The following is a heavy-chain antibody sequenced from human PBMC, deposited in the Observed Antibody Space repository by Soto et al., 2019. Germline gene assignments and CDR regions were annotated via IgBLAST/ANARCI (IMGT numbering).Heavy chain of an antibody. CDR1: GFTFSDYY. CDR2: ISSSGSTI. J-gene: IGHJ3*02. V-gene: IGHV3-11*01. CDR3: ARGIVVVPAAPDAFDI. Sequence: GGSLRLSCAASGFTFSDYYMSWIRQAPGKGLEWVSYISSSGSTIYYADSVKGRFTISRDNAKNSLYLQMNSLRAEDTAVYYCARGIVVVPAAPDAFDIWGQGTMVTVSS. D-gene: IGHD2-2*01.